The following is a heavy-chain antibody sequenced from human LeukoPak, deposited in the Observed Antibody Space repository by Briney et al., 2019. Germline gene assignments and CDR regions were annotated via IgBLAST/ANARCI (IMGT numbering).Heavy chain of an antibody. D-gene: IGHD6-19*01. CDR2: ISSSSSYI. CDR1: VFTFSSYN. Sequence: GGSLRLSCAASVFTFSSYNMNWVRQAPGKGLEWVSSISSSSSYIYYADFVKGRFTISRDNSKNTLYLQVNSLRAEDTAIYYCAKETIPVAGPNYFDHWGQGTLVTVSS. J-gene: IGHJ4*02. CDR3: AKETIPVAGPNYFDH. V-gene: IGHV3-21*01.